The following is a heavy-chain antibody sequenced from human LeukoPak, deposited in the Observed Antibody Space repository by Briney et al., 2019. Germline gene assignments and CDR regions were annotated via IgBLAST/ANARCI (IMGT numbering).Heavy chain of an antibody. CDR2: IYYSGST. CDR3: ARGGVVPAAYYYYMDV. V-gene: IGHV4-59*01. Sequence: SETLSLTCTVSGGSISSYYWSWIRQPPGKGLEWIGYIYYSGSTNDNPSLKSRVTISVDKSKNQFSLKLSSVTAADTAVYYCARGGVVPAAYYYYMDVWGKGTTVTVSS. D-gene: IGHD2-2*01. J-gene: IGHJ6*03. CDR1: GGSISSYY.